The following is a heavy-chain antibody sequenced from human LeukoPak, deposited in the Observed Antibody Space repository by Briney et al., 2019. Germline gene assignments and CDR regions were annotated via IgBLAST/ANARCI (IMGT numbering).Heavy chain of an antibody. CDR2: ISGTGDRT. CDR1: GFTFSSYA. J-gene: IGHJ4*02. D-gene: IGHD6-13*01. CDR3: AVHPHGQQLALGYFDY. V-gene: IGHV3-23*01. Sequence: GGSLRLSCAASGFTFSSYAMNWVRQAPGKGLEWVSGISGTGDRTHYVDSVKGRFTISRDNSKNTLYLQMNSLRAEDTAVYYCAVHPHGQQLALGYFDYWGQGTLVTVSS.